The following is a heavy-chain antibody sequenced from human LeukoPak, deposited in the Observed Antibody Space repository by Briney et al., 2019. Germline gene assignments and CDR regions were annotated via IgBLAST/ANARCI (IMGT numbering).Heavy chain of an antibody. CDR1: GFTVSTNY. J-gene: IGHJ2*01. Sequence: PGGSLRLSCAASGFTVSTNYMNWVRQAPGKGLEWVSILYSGSSTYCADSVEGRFTISRDSSKNTLFLQMNDLRAEDTAVYYCARVGDHFHWYLDLWGRGTLVTVSS. V-gene: IGHV3-53*01. CDR2: LYSGSST. CDR3: ARVGDHFHWYLDL. D-gene: IGHD3-3*02.